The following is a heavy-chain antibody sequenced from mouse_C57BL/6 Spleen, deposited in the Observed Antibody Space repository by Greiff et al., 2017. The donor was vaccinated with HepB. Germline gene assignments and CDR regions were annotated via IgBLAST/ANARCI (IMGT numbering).Heavy chain of an antibody. CDR1: GFSLSTSGMG. J-gene: IGHJ1*03. D-gene: IGHD1-1*01. CDR3: ARRGNYGSSPYWYFDV. Sequence: QVTLKVSGPGILQSSQTLSLTCSFSGFSLSTSGMGVSWIRQPSGKGLEWLAHIYWDDDKRYNPSLKSRLTISKDTSRNQVFLKITSVDTAATATYYFARRGNYGSSPYWYFDVWGTGTTVTVSS. CDR2: IYWDDDK. V-gene: IGHV8-12*01.